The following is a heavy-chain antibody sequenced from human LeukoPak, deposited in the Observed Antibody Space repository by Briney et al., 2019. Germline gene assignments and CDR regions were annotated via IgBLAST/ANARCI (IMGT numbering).Heavy chain of an antibody. CDR2: IGTAGDP. J-gene: IGHJ5*02. Sequence: PGGSLRLSCAASGFTFSSYDMHWVRQATGKGLEWVSAIGTAGDPYYPGSVKGRFTISRENAKNSLYLQMNSLRAGDTAVYYCARAGHITMVGGVILHNWFDPWGQGTLVTVSS. V-gene: IGHV3-13*05. CDR1: GFTFSSYD. CDR3: ARAGHITMVGGVILHNWFDP. D-gene: IGHD3-10*01.